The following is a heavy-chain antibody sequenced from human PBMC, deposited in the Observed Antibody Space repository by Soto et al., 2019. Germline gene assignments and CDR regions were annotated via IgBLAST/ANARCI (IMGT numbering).Heavy chain of an antibody. D-gene: IGHD6-13*01. CDR1: RFTFSSYA. Sequence: QVQLVESGGGVVQPGRSLRLSCAASRFTFSSYAMHWVRQAPGKGLEWVAVISYDGSNKYYADSVKGRFTISRDNSKNTLYLQMNSLRAEDTAVYYCASRIAAAGFDYWGQGTLVTVSS. CDR3: ASRIAAAGFDY. J-gene: IGHJ4*02. CDR2: ISYDGSNK. V-gene: IGHV3-30-3*01.